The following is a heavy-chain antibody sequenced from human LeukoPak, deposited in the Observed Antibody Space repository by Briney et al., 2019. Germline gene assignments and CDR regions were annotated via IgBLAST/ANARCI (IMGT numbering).Heavy chain of an antibody. D-gene: IGHD4-17*01. J-gene: IGHJ6*02. Sequence: GESLKISCKGSGYSFTSYWIGWVRQMPGKGLEWMGIIYPGDSDTRYSPSFQGQVTISADKSISTAYLQWNSLKASDTAMYYCARLAGYGDPLDYYYYGMDVWGQGTTVTVSS. CDR2: IYPGDSDT. V-gene: IGHV5-51*01. CDR1: GYSFTSYW. CDR3: ARLAGYGDPLDYYYYGMDV.